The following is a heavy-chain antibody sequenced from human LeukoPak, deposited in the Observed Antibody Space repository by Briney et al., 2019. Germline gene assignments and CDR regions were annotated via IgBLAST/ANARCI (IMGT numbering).Heavy chain of an antibody. CDR1: GYTFTSYA. CDR2: INAGNGNT. D-gene: IGHD2-2*01. V-gene: IGHV1-3*01. J-gene: IGHJ5*02. CDR3: ARDGVGYCSSTSCYAEVYNWFDP. Sequence: ASVKVSCKASGYTFTSYAMHWVRQAPGQRLEWMGWINAGNGNTKYSQKFQGRVTITRDTSASTAYMELSSLRSEDTAVYYCARDGVGYCSSTSCYAEVYNWFDPWGQGTLVTVSS.